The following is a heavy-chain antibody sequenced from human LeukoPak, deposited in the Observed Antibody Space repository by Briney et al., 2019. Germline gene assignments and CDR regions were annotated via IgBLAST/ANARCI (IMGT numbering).Heavy chain of an antibody. V-gene: IGHV4-34*01. Sequence: SETLSLTCAVYGGSFSDHYWSWIRQPPEKGLEWIGEINHGGSTNYSPSLKSRVSISVDTSKNQFSLKLNSVTAADAAVYFCASHYSSGSYRYTGSFDSWGQGNVVTVSS. J-gene: IGHJ4*02. D-gene: IGHD3-16*02. CDR3: ASHYSSGSYRYTGSFDS. CDR2: INHGGST. CDR1: GGSFSDHY.